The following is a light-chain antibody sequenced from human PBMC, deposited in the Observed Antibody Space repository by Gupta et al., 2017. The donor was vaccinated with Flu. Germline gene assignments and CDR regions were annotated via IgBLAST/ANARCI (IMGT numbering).Light chain of an antibody. CDR3: QQSYSTPLLT. CDR1: QTINSH. V-gene: IGKV1-39*01. Sequence: DRVTITCRASQTINSHLKWYQQKPGKAPKLLIYASSTLQSGVPSRVSGSGSETDFTLTISNLQPEDFATYYCQQSYSTPLLTFGGGTKVEIK. CDR2: ASS. J-gene: IGKJ4*01.